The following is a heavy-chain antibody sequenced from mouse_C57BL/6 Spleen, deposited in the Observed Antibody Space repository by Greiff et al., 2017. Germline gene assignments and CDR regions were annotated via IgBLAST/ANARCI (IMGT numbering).Heavy chain of an antibody. J-gene: IGHJ4*01. V-gene: IGHV1-26*01. CDR2: INPNNGGT. CDR1: GYTFTDYY. D-gene: IGHD2-3*01. Sequence: EVQLQQSGPELVKPGASVKISCKASGYTFTDYYMNWVKQSHGKSLEWIGDINPNNGGTSYNQKFKGKATLTVDKSSSTADMELRSLTSEDSAVYYCARKGMGGYYGDYAMDYWGQGTSVTVSS. CDR3: ARKGMGGYYGDYAMDY.